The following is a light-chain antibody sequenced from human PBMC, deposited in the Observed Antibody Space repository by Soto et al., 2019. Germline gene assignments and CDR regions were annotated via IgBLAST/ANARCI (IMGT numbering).Light chain of an antibody. Sequence: AIQLTQSQSSLSESLGDRVTITCRASRDMGKDLGWYQRKPGKAPKLLIFGASFLQSGVPSRFSGSGSGTDFTLTISSLQPEDFATYYCLQNYYSFRTFGQGTTVEIK. V-gene: IGKV1-6*01. CDR1: RDMGKD. J-gene: IGKJ1*01. CDR2: GAS. CDR3: LQNYYSFRT.